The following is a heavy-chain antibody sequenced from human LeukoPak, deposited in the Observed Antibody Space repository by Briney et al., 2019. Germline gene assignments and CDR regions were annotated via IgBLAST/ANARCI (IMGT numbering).Heavy chain of an antibody. V-gene: IGHV3-7*01. J-gene: IGHJ3*02. CDR1: GFTFSSYW. CDR3: ARDPIVGATTGAFDI. Sequence: GGSLRLFCAASGFTFSSYWMSWVRQAPGKGLEWVANIKQDGSEKYYVDSVKGRFTISRDNAKNSLYLQMNSLRAEDTAVYYCARDPIVGATTGAFDIWGQGTMVTVSS. D-gene: IGHD1-26*01. CDR2: IKQDGSEK.